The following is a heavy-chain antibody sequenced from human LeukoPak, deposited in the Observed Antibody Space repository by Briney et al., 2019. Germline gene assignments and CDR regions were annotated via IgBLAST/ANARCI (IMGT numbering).Heavy chain of an antibody. CDR1: GYTFTGYD. V-gene: IGHV1-8*01. CDR2: MNPNTGDT. CDR3: TRGCLSGSSRDY. J-gene: IGHJ4*02. D-gene: IGHD1-26*01. Sequence: GASVRVSCTASGYTFTGYDINWVRQATGQGLEWMGWMNPNTGDTGYAQKFQGRVTMTRNSSIDTAYMELSGLRSEDTAVSYCTRGCLSGSSRDYWGQGTLLTVSS.